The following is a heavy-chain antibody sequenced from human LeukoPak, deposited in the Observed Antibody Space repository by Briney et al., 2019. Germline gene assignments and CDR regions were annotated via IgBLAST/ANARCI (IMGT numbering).Heavy chain of an antibody. Sequence: GGSLRLSCAASGFTFSDYYMSWIRRAPGKGLEWVSYISSSGSTIYYADSVKGRFTISRDNAKNSLYLQMNSLRAEDTAVYYCAREPLSPYYYYYMDVWGKGTTVTVSS. CDR3: AREPLSPYYYYYMDV. V-gene: IGHV3-11*04. J-gene: IGHJ6*03. CDR1: GFTFSDYY. CDR2: ISSSGSTI.